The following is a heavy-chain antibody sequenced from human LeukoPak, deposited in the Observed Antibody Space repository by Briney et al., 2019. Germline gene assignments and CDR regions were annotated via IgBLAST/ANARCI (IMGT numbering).Heavy chain of an antibody. CDR1: GFTFTDYI. D-gene: IGHD6-13*01. V-gene: IGHV3-30-3*01. CDR3: ARGGQQMSDAMDV. J-gene: IGHJ6*02. Sequence: GGSLRLSCAASGFTFTDYIIHWVRQAPGKGLEWVTVISYDGTIEYYADSVKGRFTISKDNSKNRLYLQMNSLRTEDTAVYFCARGGQQMSDAMDVWGQGTTVTVSS. CDR2: ISYDGTIE.